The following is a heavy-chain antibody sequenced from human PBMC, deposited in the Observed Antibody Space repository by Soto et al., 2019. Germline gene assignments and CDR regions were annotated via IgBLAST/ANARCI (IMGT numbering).Heavy chain of an antibody. Sequence: EVQLLESGGGLAQPGGSLRLSCAASGFSFSTFEMSWVRQAPGRGLEWVSFISDDGSRTYYADAVKGRFTISRDNSKHTLYLKMNSLTAEDTAVYACVKGGWLDFWGQGTLVTVSS. CDR1: GFSFSTFE. CDR3: VKGGWLDF. V-gene: IGHV3-23*01. CDR2: ISDDGSRT. D-gene: IGHD3-16*01. J-gene: IGHJ5*01.